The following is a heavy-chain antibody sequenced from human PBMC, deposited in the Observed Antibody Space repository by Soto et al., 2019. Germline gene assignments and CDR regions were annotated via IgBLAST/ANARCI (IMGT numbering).Heavy chain of an antibody. J-gene: IGHJ3*02. CDR2: INPATGAA. D-gene: IGHD3-3*01. V-gene: IGHV1-2*01. Sequence: QLHLVQSGAVVKKPGASVTVSCSASGYPVTAYYMHWVRQAPGRGLEWMGGINPATGAAKYTQTFQGRGTIARGNFTNNGFLGLGGLTSEDTGGLFCAGRGGVGVAGSAAFEMWGQGTLVTVSS. CDR1: GYPVTAYY. CDR3: AGRGGVGVAGSAAFEM.